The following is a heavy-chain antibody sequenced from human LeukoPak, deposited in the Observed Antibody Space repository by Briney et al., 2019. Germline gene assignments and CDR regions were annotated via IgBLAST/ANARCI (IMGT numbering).Heavy chain of an antibody. CDR2: IRYDGSNK. D-gene: IGHD3-22*01. V-gene: IGHV3-30*02. CDR3: AKDLRYYDSSGY. CDR1: GFTFSSYG. Sequence: PGGSLRLSCAASGFTFSSYGMHWVRQAPGKGLEWVAFIRYDGSNKYYADSAKGRFTISRDNSKNTLYLQMNSLRAEDTAVYYCAKDLRYYDSSGYWGQGTLVTVSS. J-gene: IGHJ4*02.